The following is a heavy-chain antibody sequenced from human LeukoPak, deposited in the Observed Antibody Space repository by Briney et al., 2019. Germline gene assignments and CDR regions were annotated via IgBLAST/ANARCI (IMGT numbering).Heavy chain of an antibody. CDR1: GFTFSTYD. V-gene: IGHV3-30*02. CDR2: IQYDGRNK. D-gene: IGHD3-10*01. Sequence: GGSLRLSCAASGFTFSTYDMHWVRQAPGKGLEWVAFIQYDGRNKYYADSVKGRSTISRDNSKNTVWLQMNSLRAEDTAVYYCTKRSDYYASGSYSPFAYWGQGTLVTVSS. J-gene: IGHJ4*02. CDR3: TKRSDYYASGSYSPFAY.